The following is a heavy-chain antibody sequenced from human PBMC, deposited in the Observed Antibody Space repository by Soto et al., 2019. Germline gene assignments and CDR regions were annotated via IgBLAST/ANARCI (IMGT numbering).Heavy chain of an antibody. CDR2: ISYDGSNK. Sequence: GGSLRLSCAASGFTFSSYGMHWVRQAPGKGLEWVAVISYDGSNKYYADSVKGRFTISRDNSKNTLYLQMNSLRAEDTAVYYCAKDKFTIFALKDVWGKGTTVTVSS. CDR1: GFTFSSYG. V-gene: IGHV3-30*18. D-gene: IGHD3-3*01. J-gene: IGHJ6*04. CDR3: AKDKFTIFALKDV.